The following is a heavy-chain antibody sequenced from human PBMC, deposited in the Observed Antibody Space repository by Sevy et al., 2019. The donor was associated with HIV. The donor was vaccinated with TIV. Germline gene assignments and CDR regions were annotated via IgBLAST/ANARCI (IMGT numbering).Heavy chain of an antibody. V-gene: IGHV3-7*01. CDR2: IKQDGSEK. J-gene: IGHJ3*02. CDR3: ARHLPLELDAFDI. CDR1: GFTFSSYW. D-gene: IGHD1-1*01. Sequence: QLGGPLRLSCAASGFTFSSYWMSWVRQAPGKGLEWVANIKQDGSEKYYVDSVKGRFTISRDNAKNSLYLQMNSLRAEDTAVYYCARHLPLELDAFDIWGQGTMVTVSS.